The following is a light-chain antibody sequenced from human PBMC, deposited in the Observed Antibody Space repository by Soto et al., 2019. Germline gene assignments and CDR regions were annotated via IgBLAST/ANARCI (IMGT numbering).Light chain of an antibody. CDR2: LGS. V-gene: IGKV2-28*01. CDR1: QSLLHSNGYNY. J-gene: IGKJ5*01. Sequence: DIVMTQSPLPLPVTPGEPASISCRSSQSLLHSNGYNYLDWYLQKPGQSPQLLIYLGSNRASGVPDRFRGSGSGTDFTLRITRVEAEDVGVYYCMQALQTPPTFGQGTRLEIK. CDR3: MQALQTPPT.